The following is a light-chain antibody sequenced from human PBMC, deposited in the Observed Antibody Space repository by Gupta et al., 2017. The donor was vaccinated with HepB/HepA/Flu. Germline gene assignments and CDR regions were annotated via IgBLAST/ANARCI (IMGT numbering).Light chain of an antibody. CDR3: QAWDSSIA. CDR2: QDS. Sequence: SYALTQPPSVSVSPGQTASITCSGDKLGDKYAYWYQQKPGQSPVLVIYQDSKRPSGIPERFSGSNSGTTATLTISGTQAMDEADYYCQAWDSSIAFGGGTKLTVL. V-gene: IGLV3-1*01. CDR1: KLGDKY. J-gene: IGLJ2*01.